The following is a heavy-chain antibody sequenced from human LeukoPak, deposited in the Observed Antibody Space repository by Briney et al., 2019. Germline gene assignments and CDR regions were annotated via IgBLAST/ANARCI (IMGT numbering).Heavy chain of an antibody. CDR1: GFTFSSYA. CDR3: AKWYYYDSSGRKNYFDY. V-gene: IGHV3-23*01. Sequence: GGSLRLSCAASGFTFSSYAMSWLRQAPGKGLEGVSAISDSGGSTYYADSVKGRFTISRDNSKSTLYLQMNSLRAEDTAVYYCAKWYYYDSSGRKNYFDYWGQGTLVTVSS. CDR2: ISDSGGST. J-gene: IGHJ4*02. D-gene: IGHD3-22*01.